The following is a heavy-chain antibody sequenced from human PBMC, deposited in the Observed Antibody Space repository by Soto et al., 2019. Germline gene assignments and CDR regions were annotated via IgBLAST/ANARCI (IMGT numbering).Heavy chain of an antibody. D-gene: IGHD7-27*01. CDR1: GFTFINYA. Sequence: EVQVLESGGGLVQPGGSLRLSCAGSGFTFINYAMNWVRQAPGKGLEWVSSISGGGDAAFFPDSVRGRFPISRDNSKNTVTLQMNSLGVDDTAVYYCARKILGSTTRPNYWYFELWGRGTLVTVSS. CDR2: ISGGGDAA. J-gene: IGHJ2*01. V-gene: IGHV3-23*01. CDR3: ARKILGSTTRPNYWYFEL.